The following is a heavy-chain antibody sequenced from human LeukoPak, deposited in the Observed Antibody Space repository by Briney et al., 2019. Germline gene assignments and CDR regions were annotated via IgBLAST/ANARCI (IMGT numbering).Heavy chain of an antibody. CDR2: INSDRTNT. CDR1: GFIFSSYW. CDR3: AKGIHISDY. V-gene: IGHV3-74*01. D-gene: IGHD2-21*01. J-gene: IGHJ4*02. Sequence: GGSLRLSCAASGFIFSSYWMHWVRQAPGKGLVWVSRINSDRTNTNYADSVKGRFTISRDNAKDTLYLQMNSLRAEDTAVYYCAKGIHISDYWGQGTLVTVSS.